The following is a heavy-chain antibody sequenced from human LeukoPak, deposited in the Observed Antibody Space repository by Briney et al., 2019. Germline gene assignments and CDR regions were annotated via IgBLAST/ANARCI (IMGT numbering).Heavy chain of an antibody. V-gene: IGHV1-2*02. J-gene: IGHJ4*02. D-gene: IGHD6-13*01. CDR2: INPNSGGT. Sequence: ASVKVSCKASGYTFTGYYMHWVRQAPGQGLEWMGWINPNSGGTNYAQKFQGRVTMTRDTSISTAYMELSRLRSDDTAVYYCARSTYSSSWSDCWGQGTLVTVSS. CDR3: ARSTYSSSWSDC. CDR1: GYTFTGYY.